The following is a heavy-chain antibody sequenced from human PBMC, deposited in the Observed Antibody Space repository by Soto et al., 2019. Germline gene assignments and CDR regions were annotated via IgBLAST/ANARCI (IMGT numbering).Heavy chain of an antibody. CDR3: AREWTASIAARDAFDI. J-gene: IGHJ3*02. V-gene: IGHV6-1*01. Sequence: SQTLSLTCAISGDSVSSNSAAWNWIRQSPSRGLEWLGRTYYRSKWYNDYAVSVKSRITINPDTSKNQFSLQLNSVTPEDTAVYYCAREWTASIAARDAFDIWGQGTMVTVSS. D-gene: IGHD6-6*01. CDR2: TYYRSKWYN. CDR1: GDSVSSNSAA.